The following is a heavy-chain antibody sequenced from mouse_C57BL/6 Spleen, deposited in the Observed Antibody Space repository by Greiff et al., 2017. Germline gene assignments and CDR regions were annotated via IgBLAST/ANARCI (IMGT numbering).Heavy chain of an antibody. J-gene: IGHJ2*01. CDR1: GFTFSDYG. D-gene: IGHD1-1*01. CDR2: ISSGSSTS. V-gene: IGHV5-17*01. CDR3: ARTVVAYYFDY. Sequence: EVKLVESGGGLVKPGGSLKLSCAASGFTFSDYGMHWVRQAPEKGLEWVAYISSGSSTSYYADTVKGRFTISRDKAKNTLYLQMTSLRSEDTAVYYCARTVVAYYFDYWGQGTTLTVSS.